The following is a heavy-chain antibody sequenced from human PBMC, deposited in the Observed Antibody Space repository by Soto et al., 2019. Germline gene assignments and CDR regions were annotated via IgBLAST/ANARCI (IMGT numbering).Heavy chain of an antibody. V-gene: IGHV3-30*18. Sequence: GGSLRLSCAASGFTSSSYGMHWVRQAPGKGLEWVAVISYDGSNKYYADSVKGRFTISRDNSKNTLYLQMNSLRAEDTAVYYFAKDGVVGATNYYQNGMDVWGQGTRVTVSS. CDR3: AKDGVVGATNYYQNGMDV. CDR2: ISYDGSNK. D-gene: IGHD1-26*01. CDR1: GFTSSSYG. J-gene: IGHJ6*02.